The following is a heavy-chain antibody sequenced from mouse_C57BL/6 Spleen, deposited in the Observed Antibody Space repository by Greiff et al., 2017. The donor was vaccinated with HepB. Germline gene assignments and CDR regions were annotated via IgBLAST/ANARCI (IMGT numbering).Heavy chain of an antibody. CDR1: GYTFTSYW. D-gene: IGHD1-1*01. Sequence: QVQLQQPGAELVRPGTSVKLSCKASGYTFTSYWMHWVKQRPGQGLEWIGVIDPSDSYTNYNQKFKGKATLTVDTSSSTAYMQLSSLTSEDSAVYYCARGPYYGSSSYAMDYWGQGTSVTVSS. V-gene: IGHV1-59*01. CDR3: ARGPYYGSSSYAMDY. CDR2: IDPSDSYT. J-gene: IGHJ4*01.